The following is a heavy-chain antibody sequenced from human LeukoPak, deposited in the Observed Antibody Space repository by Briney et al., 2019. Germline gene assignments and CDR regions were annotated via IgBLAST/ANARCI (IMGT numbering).Heavy chain of an antibody. J-gene: IGHJ2*01. Sequence: SETLSLTCAVSGGSISSSNWWSWVRQPPGKGLEWIGEIYHSGSTNYNPSLKSRVTISVDKSKNQFSLKLSSVTAADTAAYYCARDRWGYYGSGSYYAVWYFDLWGRGTLVTVSS. CDR1: GGSISSSNW. CDR3: ARDRWGYYGSGSYYAVWYFDL. D-gene: IGHD3-10*01. CDR2: IYHSGST. V-gene: IGHV4-4*02.